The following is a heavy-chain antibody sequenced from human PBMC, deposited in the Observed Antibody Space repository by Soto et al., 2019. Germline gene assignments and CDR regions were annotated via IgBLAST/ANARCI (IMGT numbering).Heavy chain of an antibody. CDR2: MNQDGSEK. CDR1: GFTFSSYG. V-gene: IGHV3-7*01. J-gene: IGHJ4*02. CDR3: ARDPLRRLDY. D-gene: IGHD3-3*01. Sequence: GGPLRVSCAASGFTFSSYGLHCVRQAPGKGLEWVANMNQDGSEKYYVDSVEGRFTISRDNAKNSLFLQMNSLRAEDTAVYYCARDPLRRLDYWGQGTLVTVSS.